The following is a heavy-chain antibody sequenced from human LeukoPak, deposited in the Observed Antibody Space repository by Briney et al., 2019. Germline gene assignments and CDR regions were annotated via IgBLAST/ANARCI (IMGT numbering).Heavy chain of an antibody. CDR1: GGSISSSSYY. V-gene: IGHV4-39*01. D-gene: IGHD3-9*01. J-gene: IGHJ4*02. CDR2: IYYSGST. CDR3: ASVKLVYDILTGYYPSGGVDY. Sequence: PSETLSLTCTVSGGSISSSSYYWGWIRQLPGKGLEWIGSIYYSGSTYYNPSLKSRVTISVDTSKNQFSLKLSSVTAADTAVYYCASVKLVYDILTGYYPSGGVDYWGQGTLVTVSS.